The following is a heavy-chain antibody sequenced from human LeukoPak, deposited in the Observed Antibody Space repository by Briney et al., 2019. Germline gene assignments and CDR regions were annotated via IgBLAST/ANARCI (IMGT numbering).Heavy chain of an antibody. Sequence: PGGSLRLSCAASGFTFRAYWMSWVRQAPGKGLEWVANIKEDGSEKYYVDSAKGRLTISRDNAKNSLFLQMNSLRAEDTAVYYCARDQEQRVVTMARGPTRGSYHYYMDVWGKGTTVTVSS. CDR2: IKEDGSEK. CDR1: GFTFRAYW. V-gene: IGHV3-7*01. CDR3: ARDQEQRVVTMARGPTRGSYHYYMDV. D-gene: IGHD3-10*01. J-gene: IGHJ6*03.